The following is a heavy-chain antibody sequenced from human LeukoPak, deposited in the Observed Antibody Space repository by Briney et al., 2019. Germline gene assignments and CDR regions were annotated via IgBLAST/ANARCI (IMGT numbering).Heavy chain of an antibody. CDR3: ARVYTSVVDY. CDR2: INTNSGST. D-gene: IGHD2-2*02. J-gene: IGHJ4*02. CDR1: GYTFTFYY. V-gene: IGHV1-2*02. Sequence: ASVTVSFTSSGYTFTFYYMHWVRHAPGQGLEWVGCINTNSGSTNNEQKFQGRVTMTRDTSISTAYMELSRLRSDDTAVYYCARVYTSVVDYWGQGTLVTVSS.